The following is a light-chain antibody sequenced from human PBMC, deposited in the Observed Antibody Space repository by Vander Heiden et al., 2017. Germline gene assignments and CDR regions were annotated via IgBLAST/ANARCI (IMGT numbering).Light chain of an antibody. CDR3: QQSDNTPLT. Sequence: DIQMTQSPSSLSASVGDRVTITCRASQSISSYLNWYQQKPGKAPKLLICAASSLQSGVPSRFSGSGSGTDFTLTISSLQPEDFATYYCQQSDNTPLTFGGGTKVEIK. CDR2: AAS. J-gene: IGKJ4*01. CDR1: QSISSY. V-gene: IGKV1-39*01.